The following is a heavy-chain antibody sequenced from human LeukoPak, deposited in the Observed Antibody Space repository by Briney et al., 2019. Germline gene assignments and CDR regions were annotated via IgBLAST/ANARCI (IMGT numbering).Heavy chain of an antibody. CDR3: ARGRDCSGGSCYRDY. CDR2: IYYTGST. Sequence: PSETLSLTCTVSGGSISNYYWTWIRQLPGKGLEWIGYIYYTGSTNYNPSLKSRVTISVDTSNNQFSLKLYSVTAADTAVYHCARGRDCSGGSCYRDYWGQGTLVTVSS. J-gene: IGHJ4*02. D-gene: IGHD2-15*01. V-gene: IGHV4-59*08. CDR1: GGSISNYY.